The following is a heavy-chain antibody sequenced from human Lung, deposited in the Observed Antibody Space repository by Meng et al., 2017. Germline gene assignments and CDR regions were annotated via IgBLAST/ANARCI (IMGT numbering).Heavy chain of an antibody. Sequence: VQLVESGGGLVQPGGSLRLYCAASGFTFSDYWMHWVRQVPGKGLVWVSHIKTDGSITEYADSVKGRFTISRDNAENTLYLQMNSLRAEDTAVYYCARDGLQGGADLDYWGQGALVTVSS. CDR3: ARDGLQGGADLDY. CDR1: GFTFSDYW. CDR2: IKTDGSIT. J-gene: IGHJ4*02. D-gene: IGHD1-26*01. V-gene: IGHV3-74*01.